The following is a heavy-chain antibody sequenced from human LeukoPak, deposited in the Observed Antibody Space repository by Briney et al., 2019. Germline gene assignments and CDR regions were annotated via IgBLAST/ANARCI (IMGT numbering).Heavy chain of an antibody. V-gene: IGHV4-34*01. D-gene: IGHD1-26*01. CDR2: IYYSGST. CDR3: ARVPSGSFFDY. CDR1: GGSFSGYY. Sequence: SETLSLTCAVYGGSFSGYYWSWIRQPPGKGLEWIGSIYYSGSTYYNPSLKSRVTISVDTSKNQFSLKLSSVTAADTAVYYCARVPSGSFFDYWGQGTLVTVSS. J-gene: IGHJ4*02.